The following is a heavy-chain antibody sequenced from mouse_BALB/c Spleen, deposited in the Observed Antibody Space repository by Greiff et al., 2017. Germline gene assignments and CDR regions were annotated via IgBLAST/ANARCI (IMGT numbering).Heavy chain of an antibody. J-gene: IGHJ1*01. D-gene: IGHD1-1*01. Sequence: EVQLQQSGPELVKPGASVKMSCKASGYTFTSYVMHWVKQKPGQGLEWIGYINPYNDGTKYNEKFKGKATLTSDKSSSTAYMELSSLTSEVSAVYYCARSLNYYGSSYGYFDVWGAGTTVTVSS. V-gene: IGHV1-14*01. CDR3: ARSLNYYGSSYGYFDV. CDR1: GYTFTSYV. CDR2: INPYNDGT.